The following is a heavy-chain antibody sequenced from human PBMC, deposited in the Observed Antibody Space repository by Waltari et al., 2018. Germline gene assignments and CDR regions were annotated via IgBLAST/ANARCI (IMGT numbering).Heavy chain of an antibody. CDR1: GGSISSGGYS. J-gene: IGHJ4*02. D-gene: IGHD6-13*01. V-gene: IGHV4-30-2*01. CDR3: ASMYSSSWSYYFDY. CDR2: IYHSGST. Sequence: QLQLQESGSGLVQPSQTLSLTCAVSGGSISSGGYSWSWIRQPPGRGLEWIGYIYHSGSTYYNPSLKSRVTISVDRSKNQFSLKLSSVTAADTAVYYCASMYSSSWSYYFDYWGQGTLVTVSS.